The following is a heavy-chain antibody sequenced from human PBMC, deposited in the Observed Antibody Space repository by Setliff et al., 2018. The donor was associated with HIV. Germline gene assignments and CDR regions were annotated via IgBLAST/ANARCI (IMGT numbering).Heavy chain of an antibody. V-gene: IGHV4-39*01. CDR1: GGSISVSYYY. CDR2: IYYSGST. Sequence: SETLSLTCTVSGGSISVSYYYWGWIRQPPGKGLEWIGSIYYSGSTYYNPSLKSRVTISVDTSKNQFYLRLSSVTAADTAVYYCARHGSNWFDPWGQGTQVTVSS. D-gene: IGHD3-10*01. CDR3: ARHGSNWFDP. J-gene: IGHJ5*02.